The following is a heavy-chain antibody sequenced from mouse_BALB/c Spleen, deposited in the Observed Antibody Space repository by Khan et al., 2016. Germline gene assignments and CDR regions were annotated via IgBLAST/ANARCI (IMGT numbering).Heavy chain of an antibody. D-gene: IGHD2-14*01. CDR3: ARRVHRYYYYAMDY. CDR1: GYTFTSNW. J-gene: IGHJ4*01. V-gene: IGHV1S81*02. Sequence: QVQLQQSGAELVRPGVSVKLSCKASGYTFTSNWMHWIKQRPVQVLERIGEINSSNGEYNYNEKFKSKATLTVDKSTSTAYLPLISLASADSAVYYCARRVHRYYYYAMDYWGQRTSVTVSS. CDR2: INSSNGEY.